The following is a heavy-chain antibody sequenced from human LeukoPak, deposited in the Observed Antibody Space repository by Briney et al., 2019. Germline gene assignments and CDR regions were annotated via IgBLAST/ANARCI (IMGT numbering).Heavy chain of an antibody. D-gene: IGHD2-2*01. J-gene: IGHJ3*02. V-gene: IGHV3-30*03. CDR1: GFTFSSYG. CDR2: ISYDGSNK. CDR3: ARGPAGLFDI. Sequence: GGSLRLSCAASGFTFSSYGMHWVRQAPDKGLEWVAVISYDGSNKYYADSVKGRFTISRDNSKNTLYLQMNSLRAEDTAVYYCARGPAGLFDIWGQGTMVTVSS.